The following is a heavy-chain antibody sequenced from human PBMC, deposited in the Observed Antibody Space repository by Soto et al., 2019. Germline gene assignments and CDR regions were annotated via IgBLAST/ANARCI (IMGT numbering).Heavy chain of an antibody. CDR1: GGTFSSYA. Sequence: GASVKVSCKASGGTFSSYAISWVRQAPGQGLEWMGGIIPIFGTANYAQKFQGRVTITADESTSTAYMELSSLGSEDTAVYYCATPRDDSSGYYSHWGQGTLVTVSS. CDR2: IIPIFGTA. J-gene: IGHJ4*02. D-gene: IGHD3-22*01. V-gene: IGHV1-69*13. CDR3: ATPRDDSSGYYSH.